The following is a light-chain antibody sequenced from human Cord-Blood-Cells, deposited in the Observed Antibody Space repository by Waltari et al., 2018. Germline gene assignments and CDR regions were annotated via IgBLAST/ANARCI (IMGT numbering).Light chain of an antibody. CDR2: DAF. CDR3: QQRSNWPPS. J-gene: IGKJ4*01. V-gene: IGKV3-11*01. CDR1: QSVSSY. Sequence: EIVLTQSPATLSLSPGERATLSCRASQSVSSYLAWYQQKPGQAPRLLIYDAFNRATGIPASFSGSGSGTDFTLTISSLEPEDFAVYYCQQRSNWPPSFGGGTKVEIK.